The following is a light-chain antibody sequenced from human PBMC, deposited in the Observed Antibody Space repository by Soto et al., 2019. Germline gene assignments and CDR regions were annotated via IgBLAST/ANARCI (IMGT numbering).Light chain of an antibody. Sequence: DIQMTQSPSSLSASVGDRVTITCRASQNIATHLNWYRQQPGKSPRLLIHAASTLESEVASRFSGSGSGTDFTLTIASLPAEDFATYYCQQSHSAPLTFGGGTKIEIK. CDR3: QQSHSAPLT. CDR2: AAS. V-gene: IGKV1-39*01. J-gene: IGKJ4*01. CDR1: QNIATH.